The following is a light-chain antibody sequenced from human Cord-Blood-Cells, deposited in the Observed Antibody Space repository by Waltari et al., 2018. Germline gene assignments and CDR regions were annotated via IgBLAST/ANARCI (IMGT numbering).Light chain of an antibody. CDR3: QQYGSAPPWT. CDR1: QSVSRSY. CDR2: VAS. J-gene: IGKJ1*01. Sequence: ETVLTQSPGTLSLSPGERATLSCRASQSVSRSYLAWYQQKPGQAPRLLIYVASSRATGIPDRFSGSGSGTDFTLTISRLEPEDFAVYYCQQYGSAPPWTFGQGTKVEIK. V-gene: IGKV3-20*01.